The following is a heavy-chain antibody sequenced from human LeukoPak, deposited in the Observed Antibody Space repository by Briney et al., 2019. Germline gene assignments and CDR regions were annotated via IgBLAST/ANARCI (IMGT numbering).Heavy chain of an antibody. CDR3: ARVAVPARVTRLDY. Sequence: PSETLSLTCAVSGGSISSSNWWSWVRQPPGKGLEWIGEIYHSGSTNYNPSLKSRVTISVDKSKNQFSLKLSSVTAADTAVYYCARVAVPARVTRLDYWGQGTLVTVSS. V-gene: IGHV4-4*02. CDR2: IYHSGST. J-gene: IGHJ4*02. D-gene: IGHD6-19*01. CDR1: GGSISSSNW.